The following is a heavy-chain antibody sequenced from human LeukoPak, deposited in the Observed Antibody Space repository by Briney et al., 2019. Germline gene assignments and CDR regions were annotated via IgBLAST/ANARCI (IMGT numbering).Heavy chain of an antibody. Sequence: SETLSLTCTVSGGSISSGGYYWSWNRQHPGKGLEWIGYIYYSGSTYYNPSLKSRVTISVDTSKNQFSLKLSSVTAADTAVYYCARDPNWNYGGGWFDPWGQGTLVTVYS. D-gene: IGHD1-7*01. V-gene: IGHV4-31*03. CDR3: ARDPNWNYGGGWFDP. CDR1: GGSISSGGYY. J-gene: IGHJ5*02. CDR2: IYYSGST.